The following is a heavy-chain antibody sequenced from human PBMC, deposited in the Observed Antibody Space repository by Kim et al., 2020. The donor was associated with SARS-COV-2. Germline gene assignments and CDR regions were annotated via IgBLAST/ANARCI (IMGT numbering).Heavy chain of an antibody. D-gene: IGHD4-17*01. Sequence: NPSLKSRVTISVDTSKNQFSLKLSSVTAADTAVYYCMVTTGTYYYYYMDVWGKGTTVTVSS. CDR3: MVTTGTYYYYYMDV. J-gene: IGHJ6*03. V-gene: IGHV4-30-2*05.